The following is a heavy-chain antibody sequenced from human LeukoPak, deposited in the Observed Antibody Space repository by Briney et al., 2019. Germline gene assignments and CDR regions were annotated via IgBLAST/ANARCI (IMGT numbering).Heavy chain of an antibody. Sequence: ASVKASCKVSGYTLTELSMHWVRQAPGKGLEWMGGFDPEDGETIYAQKFQGRVTMTEDTSTDTAYMELSSLRSEDTAVYYCATDRGYSYGYRGDNPFDYWGQGTLVTVSS. CDR1: GYTLTELS. D-gene: IGHD5-18*01. CDR2: FDPEDGET. CDR3: ATDRGYSYGYRGDNPFDY. V-gene: IGHV1-24*01. J-gene: IGHJ4*02.